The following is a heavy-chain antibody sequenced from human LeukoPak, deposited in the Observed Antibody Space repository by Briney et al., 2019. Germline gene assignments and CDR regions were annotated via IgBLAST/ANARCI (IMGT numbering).Heavy chain of an antibody. J-gene: IGHJ4*02. CDR3: VRGPTYYYDSSGYYPFDY. V-gene: IGHV4-59*01. CDR1: GGSISSYY. D-gene: IGHD3-22*01. Sequence: SETLSLTCTVSGGSISSYYWSWIRQPPGKGLEWIGYIYYSGSTNYNPSLKSRVTISVDTSKNQFSLKLSSVTAADTAVYYCVRGPTYYYDSSGYYPFDYWGQGTLVTVSS. CDR2: IYYSGST.